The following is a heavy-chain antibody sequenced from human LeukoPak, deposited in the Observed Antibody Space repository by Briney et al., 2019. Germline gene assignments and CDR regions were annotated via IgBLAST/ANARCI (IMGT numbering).Heavy chain of an antibody. CDR2: ISAYNGNT. D-gene: IGHD2-15*01. CDR1: GYTFTGYY. J-gene: IGHJ6*03. V-gene: IGHV1-18*04. CDR3: ARQDYYYMDV. Sequence: SVKVSCKASGYTFTGYYMHWVRQAPGQGLEWMGWISAYNGNTNYAQKLQGRVTMTTDTSTSTAYMELRSLRSDDTAVYYCARQDYYYMDVWGKGTTVTVSS.